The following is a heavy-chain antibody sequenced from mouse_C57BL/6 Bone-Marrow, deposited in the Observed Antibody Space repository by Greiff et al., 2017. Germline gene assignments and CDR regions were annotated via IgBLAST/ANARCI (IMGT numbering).Heavy chain of an antibody. CDR1: GYTFTDYE. CDR3: TSYYGSSFHYYAMDY. V-gene: IGHV1-15*01. J-gene: IGHJ4*01. CDR2: IDPETGGT. Sequence: QVQLQQSGAELVRPGASVTLSCKASGYTFTDYEMHWVQQTPVHGLEWIGAIDPETGGTAYNQKFKGKAILTADKSSSTAYMELRSLTSEDSAVYYCTSYYGSSFHYYAMDYWGQGTSVTVSS. D-gene: IGHD1-1*01.